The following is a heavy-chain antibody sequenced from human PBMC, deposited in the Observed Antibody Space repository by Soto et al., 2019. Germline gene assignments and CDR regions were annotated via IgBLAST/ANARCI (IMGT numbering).Heavy chain of an antibody. CDR3: ARVDSSSWYRDKNNWFDP. Sequence: ASVKVSCKASGYTFTSYDINWVRQATGQGLEWMGWMNPNSGNTGYAQKFQGRVTMTRNTSISTAYMELSSLRSEDTAVYYCARVDSSSWYRDKNNWFDPWGQGTLVTVSS. D-gene: IGHD6-13*01. CDR1: GYTFTSYD. V-gene: IGHV1-8*01. J-gene: IGHJ5*02. CDR2: MNPNSGNT.